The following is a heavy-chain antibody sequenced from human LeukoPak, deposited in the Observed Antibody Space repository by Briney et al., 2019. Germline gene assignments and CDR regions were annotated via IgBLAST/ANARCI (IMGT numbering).Heavy chain of an antibody. CDR3: AKDQGRGVNDYGDYFGY. Sequence: PGGSLRLSCAASGFTFSSYAMSWVRQAPGKGLEWVSAISGSGGSTYYADSVKGRFTISRDNSKNTLYLQMNSLRAEDTAVYYCAKDQGRGVNDYGDYFGYWGQGTLVTVSS. V-gene: IGHV3-23*01. CDR2: ISGSGGST. D-gene: IGHD4-17*01. CDR1: GFTFSSYA. J-gene: IGHJ4*02.